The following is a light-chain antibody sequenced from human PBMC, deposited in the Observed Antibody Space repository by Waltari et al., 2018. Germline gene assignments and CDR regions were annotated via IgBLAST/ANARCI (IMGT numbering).Light chain of an antibody. J-gene: IGLJ2*01. CDR3: AAWDDSSSGHVV. CDR1: CSNIGIPY. V-gene: IGLV1-47*02. CDR2: TAD. Sequence: SVLTQPPSASGAPGQRVTISCSGSCSNIGIPYVYWYQQLPGTAPKSLIYTADQRAAGVPDRVSASKSGTSASLAISGLRSEDEADYYCAAWDDSSSGHVVFGGGTKLTVL.